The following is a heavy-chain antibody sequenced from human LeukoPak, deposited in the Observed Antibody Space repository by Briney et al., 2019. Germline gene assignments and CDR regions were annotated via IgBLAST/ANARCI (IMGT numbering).Heavy chain of an antibody. CDR3: AKDIQPSYSSGFDY. Sequence: PGGSLRLSCAASGFTFSSSAMSWVRQVPGKGLEWVSGISASGGSTNYADSVRGRFTISRDNSKNTLYVQMNSLRAEDTALYYCAKDIQPSYSSGFDYWGQGTLVTVSS. D-gene: IGHD6-19*01. V-gene: IGHV3-23*01. CDR2: ISASGGST. CDR1: GFTFSSSA. J-gene: IGHJ4*02.